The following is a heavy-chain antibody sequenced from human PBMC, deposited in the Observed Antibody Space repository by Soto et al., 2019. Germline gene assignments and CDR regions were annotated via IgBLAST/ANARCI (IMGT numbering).Heavy chain of an antibody. CDR3: ARDKITGLFDY. D-gene: IGHD2-8*02. CDR1: GGSFSGYY. Sequence: PSETLSLTCAVYGGSFSGYYWTWIRQPPGTGLEWIGKNNHSGSTNYNPYLKSRITITVDTSKNQFSLKLTSVTAADTAVYYCARDKITGLFDYWGQGTLVTVSS. J-gene: IGHJ4*02. CDR2: NNHSGST. V-gene: IGHV4-34*01.